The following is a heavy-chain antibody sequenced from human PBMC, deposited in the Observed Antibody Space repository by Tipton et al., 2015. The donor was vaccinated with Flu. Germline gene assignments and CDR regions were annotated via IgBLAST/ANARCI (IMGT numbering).Heavy chain of an antibody. Sequence: TLSLTCTVSSGSIGSTNYFCAWIRQPPGKRLELIGSIYPSGTTYYNPSLKSRVTVSVDTSKNQFSLKLSSVTAADTAVYYCARGVYGDDAAFDIWGQGTMVTVSS. CDR2: IYPSGTT. J-gene: IGHJ3*02. CDR1: SGSIGSTNYF. D-gene: IGHD2-8*01. CDR3: ARGVYGDDAAFDI. V-gene: IGHV4-39*07.